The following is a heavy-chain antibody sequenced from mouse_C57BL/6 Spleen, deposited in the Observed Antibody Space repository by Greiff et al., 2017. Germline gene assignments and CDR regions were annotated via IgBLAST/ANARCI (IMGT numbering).Heavy chain of an antibody. J-gene: IGHJ2*01. Sequence: QVQLQQPGAELVRPGTSVKLSCKASGYTFTSYWMHWVKQRPGQGLEWIGVIDPSDSYTTYNQKFKGKATLTVDTSSSTAYMQLSSLTSEYSAVXDCARLHEGYNYDFDYWGQGTTLTVSA. V-gene: IGHV1-59*01. CDR3: ARLHEGYNYDFDY. CDR1: GYTFTSYW. D-gene: IGHD2-3*01. CDR2: IDPSDSYT.